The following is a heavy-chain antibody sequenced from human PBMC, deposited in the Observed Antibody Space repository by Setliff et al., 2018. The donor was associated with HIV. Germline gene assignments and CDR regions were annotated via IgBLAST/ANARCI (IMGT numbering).Heavy chain of an antibody. V-gene: IGHV4-34*01. Sequence: PSETLSLTCTVSGGSISSYYWNWIRQPPGKGLEWIGELNYVGVTNHNPSLKSRVTISVEASKRQWSLKLNSVTAADTAVYYCATTECRGADCPQMYDYWGQGILVTVSS. CDR1: GGSISSYY. CDR2: LNYVGVT. CDR3: ATTECRGADCPQMYDY. D-gene: IGHD2-21*02. J-gene: IGHJ4*02.